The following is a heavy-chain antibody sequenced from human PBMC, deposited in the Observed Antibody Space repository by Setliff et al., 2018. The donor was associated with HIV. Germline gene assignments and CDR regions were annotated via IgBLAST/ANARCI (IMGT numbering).Heavy chain of an antibody. CDR1: GYSFTNYW. D-gene: IGHD2-2*03. CDR3: ARHGYCSGTSCSEYYSYYGMDV. J-gene: IGHJ6*02. Sequence: GESLKISCKGSGYSFTNYWIGWVRQMPGKGLEWMGIIYPGDSDTRYSPSFQGQVTISADKSISTAYLQWSSLKASDTAMYYCARHGYCSGTSCSEYYSYYGMDVWGQGTTVTVSS. CDR2: IYPGDSDT. V-gene: IGHV5-51*01.